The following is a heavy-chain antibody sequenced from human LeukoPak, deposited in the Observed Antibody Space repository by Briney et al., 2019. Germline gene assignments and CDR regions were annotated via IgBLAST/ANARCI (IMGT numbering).Heavy chain of an antibody. J-gene: IGHJ4*02. CDR2: FDPEDGET. Sequence: ASVKVSCKASGGTFSSYAISWVRQAPGKGLEWMGGFDPEDGETIYAQKFQGRVTMTEDTSTDTAYMELSSLRSEDTAVYYCATALSGSWSFGSDYWGQGTLVTVSS. CDR3: ATALSGSWSFGSDY. V-gene: IGHV1-24*01. CDR1: GGTFSSYA. D-gene: IGHD6-13*01.